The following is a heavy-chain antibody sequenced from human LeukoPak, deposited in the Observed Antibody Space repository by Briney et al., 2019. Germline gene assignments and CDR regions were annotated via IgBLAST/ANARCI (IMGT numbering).Heavy chain of an antibody. CDR2: IWYDGSNK. CDR1: GYTFSSYG. Sequence: GGSLRLSCAASGYTFSSYGMHWVRQAPGKGLEWVAVIWYDGSNKYYADSVKGRFTISRDNSKNTLYLQMNSLRAEDTAVYYCARDLGSTNYYFDYWGQGTLVTVSS. CDR3: ARDLGSTNYYFDY. D-gene: IGHD2-8*01. J-gene: IGHJ4*02. V-gene: IGHV3-33*01.